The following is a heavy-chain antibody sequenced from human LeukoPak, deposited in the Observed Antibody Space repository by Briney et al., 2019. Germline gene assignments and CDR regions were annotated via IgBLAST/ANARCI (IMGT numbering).Heavy chain of an antibody. V-gene: IGHV3-53*01. CDR3: ARVSYGYSGYWNWFDP. J-gene: IGHJ5*02. CDR2: IYSGGST. CDR1: GFTVSSNY. Sequence: AGGSLRLSCAASGFTVSSNYMSWVRQAPGKGLEWVSVIYSGGSTYYADSVKGRFTISRDNSKNTLYLQMNSLRAEDTAVYYCARVSYGYSGYWNWFDPWGQGTLVTVSS. D-gene: IGHD5-12*01.